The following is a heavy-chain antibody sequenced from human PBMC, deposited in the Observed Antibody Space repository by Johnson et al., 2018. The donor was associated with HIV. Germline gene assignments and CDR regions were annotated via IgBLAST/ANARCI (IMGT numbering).Heavy chain of an antibody. D-gene: IGHD3-3*01. CDR1: GFTFSSYA. CDR2: ISYDGSNK. Sequence: VRLVESGGGLVQPGGSLRLSCAASGFTFSSYAMHWVRQAPGKGLEWVAVISYDGSNKYYADSVKGRFTISRDNSKNTLYLQMNSLRAEDTAVYYCARGYNFLGGYHEGFDIWGQGTMVTVSS. V-gene: IGHV3-30-3*01. J-gene: IGHJ3*02. CDR3: ARGYNFLGGYHEGFDI.